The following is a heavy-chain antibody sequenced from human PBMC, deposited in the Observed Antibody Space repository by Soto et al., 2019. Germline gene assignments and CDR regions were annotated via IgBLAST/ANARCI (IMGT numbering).Heavy chain of an antibody. D-gene: IGHD2-15*01. CDR2: ITASGDAT. CDR1: GFTFSSYA. V-gene: IGHV3-23*01. J-gene: IGHJ4*02. CDR3: ARRTLRWCRGGTCYPCDS. Sequence: EVQLLESGGGLEQPGGSLRLSCAASGFTFSSYAMTWVRQAPGKGLECVSVITASGDATAYADSVKGRFTMSKDNSKNTLFLQMNSRRVEDTAVYYCARRTLRWCRGGTCYPCDSWGQGTLVTVSS.